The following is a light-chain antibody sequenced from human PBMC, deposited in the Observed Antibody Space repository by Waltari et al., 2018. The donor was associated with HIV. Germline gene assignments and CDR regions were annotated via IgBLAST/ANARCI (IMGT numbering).Light chain of an antibody. CDR1: TSKIHDYNF. J-gene: IGLJ2*01. Sequence: QSALTQPPSASGSPRPSVNMSCTGATSKIHDYNFISWYQQYSGKAPKLIIFEVTKRPSGVPDRFSGSRSGNTASLIVSGLQAEDEAVYFCSSFAGSNKLFGGGTKLTVL. CDR3: SSFAGSNKL. CDR2: EVT. V-gene: IGLV2-8*01.